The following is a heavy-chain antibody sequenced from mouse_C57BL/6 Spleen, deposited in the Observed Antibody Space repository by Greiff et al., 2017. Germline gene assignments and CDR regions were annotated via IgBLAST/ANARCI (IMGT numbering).Heavy chain of an antibody. Sequence: QVQLKQSGAELAKPGASVNLSCKASGYTFTSYWMHWVKQRPGQGLEWIGYINPSSGYTKYNQKFKDKATLTADKSSSTAYMQLSSLTYEDSAVYYCARYDYGAWFAYWGQGTLVTVSA. CDR1: GYTFTSYW. CDR3: ARYDYGAWFAY. D-gene: IGHD2-4*01. J-gene: IGHJ3*01. V-gene: IGHV1-7*01. CDR2: INPSSGYT.